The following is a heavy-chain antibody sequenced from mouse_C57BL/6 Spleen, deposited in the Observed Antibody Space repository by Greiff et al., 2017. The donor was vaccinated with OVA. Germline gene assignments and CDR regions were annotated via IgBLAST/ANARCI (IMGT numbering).Heavy chain of an antibody. J-gene: IGHJ4*01. D-gene: IGHD1-1*01. Sequence: QVQLQQSGAELVRPGASVKLSCKASGYTFTDYYINWVKQRPGQGLEWIARIYPGSGNTYYNEKFKGKATLTAEKSSSTAYMQLSSLTSEDSAVYFCARSLWYGSSPYAMDYWGQGTSVTVSS. CDR1: GYTFTDYY. CDR3: ARSLWYGSSPYAMDY. CDR2: IYPGSGNT. V-gene: IGHV1-76*01.